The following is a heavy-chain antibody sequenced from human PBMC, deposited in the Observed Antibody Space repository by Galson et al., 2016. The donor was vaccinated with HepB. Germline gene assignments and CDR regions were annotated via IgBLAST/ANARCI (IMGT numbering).Heavy chain of an antibody. Sequence: SLRLSCAASGFTFSNAWMTWVRQAPGKGLEWVDRVKSNTDGGTTDYAAPVKGRFTVSRDGSKNTLYLQMSSLKTEDTAVYYCTTLDTAMVTAPNSYYVLDVWGPGTTVTVSS. CDR1: GFTFSNAW. V-gene: IGHV3-15*01. CDR2: VKSNTDGGTT. J-gene: IGHJ6*02. CDR3: TTLDTAMVTAPNSYYVLDV. D-gene: IGHD5-18*01.